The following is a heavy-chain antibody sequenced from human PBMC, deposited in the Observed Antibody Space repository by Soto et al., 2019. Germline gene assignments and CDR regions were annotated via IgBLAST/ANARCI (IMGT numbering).Heavy chain of an antibody. CDR3: ARVTPGNNLYYFSGLDV. J-gene: IGHJ6*02. D-gene: IGHD1-1*01. Sequence: LRLSCVASGFNFGTYAIHWVRQAPGKGLQWVALIAYDGINTYYADSVKGRFTISRDNSKNTLHLQMNSLRPEDTGVYFCARVTPGNNLYYFSGLDVWGQGTSVTVSS. CDR2: IAYDGINT. CDR1: GFNFGTYA. V-gene: IGHV3-30-3*01.